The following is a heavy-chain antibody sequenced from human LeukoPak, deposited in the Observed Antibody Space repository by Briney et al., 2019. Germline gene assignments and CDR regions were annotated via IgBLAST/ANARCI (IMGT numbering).Heavy chain of an antibody. CDR1: GGSISNSY. Sequence: SETLSLTCTVSGGSISNSYWSWIRQPPGKGLEWIGYIYCSGSTNYNRSLTSRVTISLDTSKNQFSLKLSSVTAADTAVYYCARRRGDFWSDYYAFDYWGQGTLVTIS. V-gene: IGHV4-59*08. D-gene: IGHD3-3*01. CDR2: IYCSGST. J-gene: IGHJ4*02. CDR3: ARRRGDFWSDYYAFDY.